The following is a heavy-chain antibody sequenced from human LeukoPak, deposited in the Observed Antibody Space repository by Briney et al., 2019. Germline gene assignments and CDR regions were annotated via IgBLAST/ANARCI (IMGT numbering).Heavy chain of an antibody. CDR1: GFTFSGSA. D-gene: IGHD3-10*01. CDR2: IRNKANSYAT. V-gene: IGHV3-73*01. Sequence: GGSLRLSCAASGFTFSGSAMHWVRQASGKGLEWVGRIRNKANSYATAYAASVKGRFTISRDDSKNTAYLQMNSLKTEDTAVYYCSRGLYGSGNYYNDNPRPNWGQGTLVTVPS. CDR3: SRGLYGSGNYYNDNPRPN. J-gene: IGHJ4*02.